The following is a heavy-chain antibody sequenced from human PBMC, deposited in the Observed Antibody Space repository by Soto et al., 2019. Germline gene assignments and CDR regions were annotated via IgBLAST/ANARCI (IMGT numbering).Heavy chain of an antibody. CDR1: GFSLSTSGMC. D-gene: IGHD3-9*01. Sequence: SGPTLVNPTQTLTLTCTFSGFSLSTSGMCVSWIRQPPGKALEWLALIDWDDDKYYSTSLKTRLTISKDTSKNQVVLTMTNMDPVDTATYYCARIAYDILTGYRHFDYWGQGTLVTVSS. CDR2: IDWDDDK. CDR3: ARIAYDILTGYRHFDY. V-gene: IGHV2-70*01. J-gene: IGHJ4*02.